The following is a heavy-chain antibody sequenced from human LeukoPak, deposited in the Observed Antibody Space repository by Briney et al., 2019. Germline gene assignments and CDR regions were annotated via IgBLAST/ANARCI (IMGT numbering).Heavy chain of an antibody. D-gene: IGHD6-13*01. CDR1: GLTFSSYA. CDR3: ARDPPYSSSWYPWYYFDY. J-gene: IGHJ4*02. V-gene: IGHV3-23*01. CDR2: ISGRGGST. Sequence: GGSLRLSCAASGLTFSSYATSWVRQAPGKGLEWVSAISGRGGSTYYADSVQGRFTISRDNSKNTLYLQMNSLRAEDTAVYYCARDPPYSSSWYPWYYFDYWGQGTLVTVSS.